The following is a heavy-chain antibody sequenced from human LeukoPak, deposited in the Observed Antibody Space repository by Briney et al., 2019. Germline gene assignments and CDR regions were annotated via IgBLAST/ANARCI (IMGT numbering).Heavy chain of an antibody. D-gene: IGHD6-19*01. CDR2: ISNSGST. V-gene: IGHV4-4*07. Sequence: SETLSLTCTVSGGSINTYYWSWIRQPAGKGLEWIGRISNSGSTNYKPSLKSRVTMSADKSKNQFSLKLTSVTAADTAVYFCARGGAVPGSFDYWGQGTLVTVSS. J-gene: IGHJ4*02. CDR3: ARGGAVPGSFDY. CDR1: GGSINTYY.